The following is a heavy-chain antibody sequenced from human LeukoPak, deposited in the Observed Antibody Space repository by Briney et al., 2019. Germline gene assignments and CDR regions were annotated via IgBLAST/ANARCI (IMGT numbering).Heavy chain of an antibody. CDR1: GFTFSSYS. CDR3: ARGGSAVVVTATTRVFDY. CDR2: ISSSGSYI. J-gene: IGHJ4*02. Sequence: GGSLRLSCAASGFTFSSYSMNWVRQAPGKGLEWVSLISSSGSYISYADSLKGRFTISSVNAKNSLYLLMMSLMIADAAVAYRARGGSAVVVTATTRVFDYWGQGTLVTVSS. D-gene: IGHD2-21*02. V-gene: IGHV3-21*01.